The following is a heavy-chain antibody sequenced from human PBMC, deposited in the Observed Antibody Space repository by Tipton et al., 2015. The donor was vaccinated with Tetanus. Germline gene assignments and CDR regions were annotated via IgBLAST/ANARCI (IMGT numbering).Heavy chain of an antibody. CDR3: AFRTNWRFSRGFDC. J-gene: IGHJ4*02. D-gene: IGHD1-20*01. CDR1: GVTVSGNY. V-gene: IGHV3-53*01. CDR2: IYTGGSA. Sequence: QLVQSGGGVVQPGRSPRLFCAASGVTVSGNYMSWVRQAPGKGLEWVSVIYTGGSADYTDSVKGRFTISRDNSNNSLSLQMNSLRIDDTAVYYCAFRTNWRFSRGFDCWGQGILVTVSS.